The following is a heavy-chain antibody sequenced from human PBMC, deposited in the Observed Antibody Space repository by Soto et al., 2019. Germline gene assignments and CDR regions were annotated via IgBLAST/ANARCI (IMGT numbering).Heavy chain of an antibody. CDR3: ARGNHRWLQLWYFDL. J-gene: IGHJ2*01. V-gene: IGHV1-69*12. D-gene: IGHD5-12*01. CDR2: IIPIFGTA. Sequence: QVQLVQSGAEVKKPGSSVTVSCKASGGTFSSYTISWVRQAPGQGLEWMGGIIPIFGTANYAQKFQGRVTITADESXRTAYMELSSLRSEATAVYYCARGNHRWLQLWYFDLWGRGTLVTVSS. CDR1: GGTFSSYT.